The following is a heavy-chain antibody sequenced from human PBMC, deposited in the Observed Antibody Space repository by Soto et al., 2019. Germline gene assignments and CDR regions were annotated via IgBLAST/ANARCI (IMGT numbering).Heavy chain of an antibody. CDR1: GYTFTSYG. CDR2: ISAYNGNT. CDR3: ARDRGKDYYDSSGYPWFDP. J-gene: IGHJ5*02. V-gene: IGHV1-18*01. D-gene: IGHD3-22*01. Sequence: DSVKVSCKASGYTFTSYGISWVRQAPGQGLEWMGWISAYNGNTNYAQKLQGRVTMTTGTSTSTAYMELRSLRSDDTAVYYCARDRGKDYYDSSGYPWFDPWGQGTLVTVSS.